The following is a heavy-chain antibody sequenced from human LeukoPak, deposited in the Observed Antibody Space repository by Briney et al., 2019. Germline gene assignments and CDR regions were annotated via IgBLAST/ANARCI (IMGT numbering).Heavy chain of an antibody. Sequence: GGSLRLSCAASGLTFSSFWMHWVRQAPGQGLEWVSSISSIRNYIYYADSVKGRFTVSRDNAKNSLYLQMNSLRAEDTAVYYCARGLGSSSWYLTLEGGYYFDYWGQGTLVTVSS. D-gene: IGHD6-13*01. J-gene: IGHJ4*02. CDR3: ARGLGSSSWYLTLEGGYYFDY. CDR2: ISSIRNYI. CDR1: GLTFSSFW. V-gene: IGHV3-21*01.